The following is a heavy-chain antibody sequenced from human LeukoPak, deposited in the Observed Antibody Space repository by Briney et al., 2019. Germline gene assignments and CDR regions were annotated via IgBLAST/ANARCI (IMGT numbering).Heavy chain of an antibody. V-gene: IGHV3-66*02. J-gene: IGHJ4*02. Sequence: GGSLRLYCAMAGRTVRSNYMAWVRQAPGKGLEWVTVIYGAAETYYVDSVKGRFTISRDNSKNTVYLQMNSLRPEDTAVYYCARDGKSGEMASFDYWGQGTLVTVSS. D-gene: IGHD5-24*01. CDR2: IYGAAET. CDR3: ARDGKSGEMASFDY. CDR1: GRTVRSNY.